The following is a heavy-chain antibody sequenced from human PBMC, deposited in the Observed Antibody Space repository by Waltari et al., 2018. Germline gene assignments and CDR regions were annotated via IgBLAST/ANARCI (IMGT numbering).Heavy chain of an antibody. J-gene: IGHJ4*02. CDR3: AREGESGDSSGWYYFDY. Sequence: QVQLQQWGAGLLKPSETLSLTCAVYGGSLSDYYWSWIRQPPGKGLEWIGEINHSGSTNYNPYLRSRVTISVDTSKNQFSLKLSSVTAADTAIYYCAREGESGDSSGWYYFDYWGQGTLVTVSS. CDR2: INHSGST. CDR1: GGSLSDYY. V-gene: IGHV4-34*01. D-gene: IGHD6-19*01.